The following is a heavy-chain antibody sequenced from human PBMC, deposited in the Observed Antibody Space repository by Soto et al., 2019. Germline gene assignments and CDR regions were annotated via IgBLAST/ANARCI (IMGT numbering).Heavy chain of an antibody. CDR1: GGSISGYF. D-gene: IGHD3-10*01. V-gene: IGHV4-59*01. CDR3: ARKEYYFDY. CDR2: ISHTGIT. J-gene: IGHJ4*02. Sequence: PWETLSLTCTVSGGSISGYFWTWIRQPPGKGLEWIGYISHTGITNYNSSLKSRVTMSVDTSKNQFSLRVSSLTAADTAVYYCARKEYYFDYWGQGILVTVSS.